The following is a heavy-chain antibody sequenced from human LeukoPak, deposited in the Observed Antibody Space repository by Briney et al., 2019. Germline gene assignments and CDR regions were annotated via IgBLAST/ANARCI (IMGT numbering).Heavy chain of an antibody. CDR2: IYPGDSDT. CDR1: GYSFTSYW. Sequence: GESLKISCKGSGYSFTSYWTGWVRQMPGKGLEWMGIIYPGDSDTRYSPSFQGQVTISADKSITTAFLQWSSLKASDTAMYYCARASSGYAKIGGYYYNMDVWGQGTTVTVSS. J-gene: IGHJ6*02. V-gene: IGHV5-51*01. D-gene: IGHD5-12*01. CDR3: ARASSGYAKIGGYYYNMDV.